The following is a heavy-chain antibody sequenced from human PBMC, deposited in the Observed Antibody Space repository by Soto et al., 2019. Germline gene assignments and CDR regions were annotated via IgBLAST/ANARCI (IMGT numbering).Heavy chain of an antibody. CDR1: GGTFSNDT. CDR2: INPNSGGT. CDR3: ARSHLSYQSGPPGDDAFDI. V-gene: IGHV1-2*04. J-gene: IGHJ3*02. D-gene: IGHD2-15*01. Sequence: GASVKLSCETCGGTFSNDTITWVRQAPGQGLEWMGWINPNSGGTNYAQKFQGWVTMTRDTSISTAYMELSRLRSDDTAVYYCARSHLSYQSGPPGDDAFDIWGQGTMVTVSS.